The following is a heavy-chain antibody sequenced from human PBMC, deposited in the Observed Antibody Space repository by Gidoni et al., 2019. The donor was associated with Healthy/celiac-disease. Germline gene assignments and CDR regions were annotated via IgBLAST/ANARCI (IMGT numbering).Heavy chain of an antibody. CDR3: AHYCSSTSCYLPGDYYYGMDV. CDR1: GFSLSTSGVG. J-gene: IGHJ6*02. CDR2: IYWDDDK. Sequence: QITLKESGPTLVKPTQTLTLTCTFSGFSLSTSGVGVGWIRQPPGKALEWLALIYWDDDKRYNPSLKSRLTITKDTSKNQVVLTMTNMDPVDTATYYCAHYCSSTSCYLPGDYYYGMDVWGQGTTVTVSS. D-gene: IGHD2-2*01. V-gene: IGHV2-5*02.